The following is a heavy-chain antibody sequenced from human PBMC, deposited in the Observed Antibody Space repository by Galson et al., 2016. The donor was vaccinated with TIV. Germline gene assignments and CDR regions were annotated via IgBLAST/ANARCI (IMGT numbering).Heavy chain of an antibody. D-gene: IGHD3-16*01. CDR3: AREGSADYDWGRAHFDY. Sequence: ETLSLTCTVSGGSTSSYYWTWIRQPPGKGLEWIGYIYHTGNTIYNPSLKSRVAISLDTSKNQFSLKLSSVTAADTALYHCAREGSADYDWGRAHFDYWGQGTLVTVSS. J-gene: IGHJ4*02. CDR1: GGSTSSYY. V-gene: IGHV4-59*12. CDR2: IYHTGNT.